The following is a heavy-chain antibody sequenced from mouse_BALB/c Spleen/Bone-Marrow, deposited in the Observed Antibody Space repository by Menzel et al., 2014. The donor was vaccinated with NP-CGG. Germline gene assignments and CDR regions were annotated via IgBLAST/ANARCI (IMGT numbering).Heavy chain of an antibody. J-gene: IGHJ2*01. CDR1: GYSFTGYT. Sequence: VQLQQSGPELVKPGASMKISCKASGYSFTGYTMNWVKQSHGKNLEWIGLINPYSGGTSYNQKFKGKATLTVDKSSSTAYMELRRLTAEDSAVYDCARKGEWDVGFDYWGQGTTLTGSS. CDR3: ARKGEWDVGFDY. CDR2: INPYSGGT. V-gene: IGHV1-18*01. D-gene: IGHD4-1*01.